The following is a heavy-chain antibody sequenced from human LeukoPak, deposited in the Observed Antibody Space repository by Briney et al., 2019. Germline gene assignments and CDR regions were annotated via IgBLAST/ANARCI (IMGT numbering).Heavy chain of an antibody. CDR1: GFSFSDRH. CDR2: SRKRGDGDTT. Sequence: GGSLRLSCAASGFSFSDRHMDWVRRAPGKGLEWVGRSRKRGDGDTTEYAASVKGRFTISRDDSKKSLYLQMNSLKIEDMAVYYCSRDIFDWGQGTLVTVSS. D-gene: IGHD3-9*01. V-gene: IGHV3-72*01. J-gene: IGHJ4*02. CDR3: SRDIFD.